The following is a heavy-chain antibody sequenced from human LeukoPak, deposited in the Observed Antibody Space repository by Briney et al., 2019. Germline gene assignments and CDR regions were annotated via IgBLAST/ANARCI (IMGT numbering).Heavy chain of an antibody. J-gene: IGHJ4*02. Sequence: GGSLRLSCAASGFRFSSYSMNWVRQVPGQGLVWVSCISSSSRYIYYADSVKGRFTISRDDAKNSLYLQMNSLRAEDTAVYYCARTRRADYYDSSNYWGQGTLVTVSS. CDR2: ISSSSRYI. CDR3: ARTRRADYYDSSNY. D-gene: IGHD3-22*01. V-gene: IGHV3-21*06. CDR1: GFRFSSYS.